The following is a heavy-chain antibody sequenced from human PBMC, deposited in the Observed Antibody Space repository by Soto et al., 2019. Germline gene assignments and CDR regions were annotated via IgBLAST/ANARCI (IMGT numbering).Heavy chain of an antibody. Sequence: PGGSLRLSCAASGFTFSSYWMHWVRQAPGKGLVWVSRINSDASSTSYADSVKGRFTISRDNAKNTLYLQMNSLRAEDTAVYYCARDRYCSSTNSYGGNWFDAWGQGTLVTVSS. CDR3: ARDRYCSSTNSYGGNWFDA. CDR1: GFTFSSYW. D-gene: IGHD2-2*01. CDR2: INSDASST. J-gene: IGHJ5*02. V-gene: IGHV3-74*01.